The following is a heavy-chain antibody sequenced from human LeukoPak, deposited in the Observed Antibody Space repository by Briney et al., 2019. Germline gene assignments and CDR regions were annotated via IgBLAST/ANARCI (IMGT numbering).Heavy chain of an antibody. J-gene: IGHJ4*02. D-gene: IGHD3-10*01. CDR1: GFTFSIYG. CDR3: ARASGPFDY. Sequence: QPGRSMRLSCAASGFTFSIYGMHWVRQVPGKGLEWVAVIWNDGSNKYYADSVKGRFTISRDNSKNTLYLQMNSLRVEDTAVYSCARASGPFDYWGQGTLVTVSS. V-gene: IGHV3-33*01. CDR2: IWNDGSNK.